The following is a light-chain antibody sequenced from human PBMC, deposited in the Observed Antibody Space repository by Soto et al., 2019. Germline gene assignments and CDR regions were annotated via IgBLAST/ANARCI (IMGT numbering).Light chain of an antibody. V-gene: IGLV2-11*01. J-gene: IGLJ3*02. CDR2: DVS. CDR1: SSDVGGYNY. Sequence: QSALTQPRSVSGSPGQSVTISCTGTSSDVGGYNYVSWYQQHPGKAPKLMIFDVSKWPSGVPDRFSGSKSGNTASLTISRLQAEDEADYYCCSYAGSHSWVFGGGTQVTVL. CDR3: CSYAGSHSWV.